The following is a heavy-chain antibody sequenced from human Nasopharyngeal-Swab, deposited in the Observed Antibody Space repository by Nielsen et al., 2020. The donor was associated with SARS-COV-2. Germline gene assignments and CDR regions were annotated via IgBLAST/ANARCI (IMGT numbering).Heavy chain of an antibody. J-gene: IGHJ5*02. D-gene: IGHD3-3*01. CDR3: AREHIIGNWFDP. CDR2: TYHSGST. V-gene: IGHV4-59*01. Sequence: RQAPGKGLERIGSTYHSGSTNNNPSPKSRVTITVDTSKNQVSLKLTSVTAADTAVYYCAREHIIGNWFDPWGQGTLVTVSS.